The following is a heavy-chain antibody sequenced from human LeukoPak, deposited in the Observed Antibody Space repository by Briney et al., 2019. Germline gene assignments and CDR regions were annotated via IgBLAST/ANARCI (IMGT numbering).Heavy chain of an antibody. V-gene: IGHV3-21*01. CDR2: ISSSSSYI. CDR3: AHYGSGSYYRDY. D-gene: IGHD3-10*01. CDR1: GFTFSSYS. J-gene: IGHJ4*02. Sequence: GGSLRLSCAASGFTFSSYSMNWVRQAPGKGLEWVSSISSSSSYIYYADSVKGRFTISRDNAKNSLSLQMNSLRAEDTAVYYCAHYGSGSYYRDYWGQGTLVTVSS.